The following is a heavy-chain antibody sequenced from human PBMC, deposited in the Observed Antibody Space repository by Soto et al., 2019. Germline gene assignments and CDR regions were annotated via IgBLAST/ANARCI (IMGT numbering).Heavy chain of an antibody. D-gene: IGHD2-2*01. J-gene: IGHJ4*02. CDR1: GGTFSSYT. V-gene: IGHV1-69*04. Sequence: SVKVSCKASGGTFSSYTISWVRQAPGQGLEWMGRIIPILGIANYAQKFQGRVTITADKSTSTAYMELSSLRSEDTAVYYCARDLMSVVVPAAMAFDYWGQGTLVTVSS. CDR3: ARDLMSVVVPAAMAFDY. CDR2: IIPILGIA.